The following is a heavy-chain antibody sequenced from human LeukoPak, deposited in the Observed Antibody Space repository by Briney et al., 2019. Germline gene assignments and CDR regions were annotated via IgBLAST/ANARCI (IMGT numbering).Heavy chain of an antibody. J-gene: IGHJ4*02. CDR1: GYTFTGYY. CDR3: ARSLDDLEEFDY. Sequence: SVKVSCKASGYTFTGYYMHWVRQAPGQGLEWMGGIIPIFGTANYAQKFQGRVTITADESTSTAYMELSSLRSEDTAVYYCARSLDDLEEFDYWGQGTLVTVSS. D-gene: IGHD2-21*02. V-gene: IGHV1-69*13. CDR2: IIPIFGTA.